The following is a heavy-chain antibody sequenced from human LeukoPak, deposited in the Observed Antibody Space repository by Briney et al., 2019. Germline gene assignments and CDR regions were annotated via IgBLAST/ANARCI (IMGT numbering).Heavy chain of an antibody. Sequence: PSQTLSLTCTVSGGSISSGDYYWSWIRQPPGKGLEWIGYIYNNGRTYYNPSLKSRVTISVDTSKNLFSLKVSSVTAADAAVYYCARGRSSSWSSFDYWGREPWSPSPQ. CDR3: ARGRSSSWSSFDY. CDR2: IYNNGRT. CDR1: GGSISSGDYY. J-gene: IGHJ4*02. V-gene: IGHV4-30-4*01. D-gene: IGHD6-13*01.